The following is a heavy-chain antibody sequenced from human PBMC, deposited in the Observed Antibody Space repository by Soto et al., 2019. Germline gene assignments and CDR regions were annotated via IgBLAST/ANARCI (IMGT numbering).Heavy chain of an antibody. CDR3: AATTTPLGSIDY. D-gene: IGHD2-15*01. CDR2: IKTATGDA. Sequence: QVQLVQSGAEVKKPGASVQVSCKASGYTFTYYALHWVRQAPGQRLEWMGWIKTATGDATYSENFRARVTITRDTSASTAYMELSSLRSGDTAVYYCAATTTPLGSIDYWGQGTLVTVSS. CDR1: GYTFTYYA. J-gene: IGHJ4*02. V-gene: IGHV1-3*04.